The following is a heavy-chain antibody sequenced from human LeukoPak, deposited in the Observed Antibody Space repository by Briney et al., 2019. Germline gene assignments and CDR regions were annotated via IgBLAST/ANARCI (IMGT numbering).Heavy chain of an antibody. CDR3: AKDMGSGSPRDYGMDV. V-gene: IGHV1-8*01. Sequence: ASVKVSCKASGYTFTSYDINWVRQATGQGLEWMGWMNPNSGNTGYAQKFQGRVTMTRNTSISTAYMELSSLRAEDTAVYYCAKDMGSGSPRDYGMDVWGQGTTVTVSS. J-gene: IGHJ6*02. CDR1: GYTFTSYD. D-gene: IGHD3-10*01. CDR2: MNPNSGNT.